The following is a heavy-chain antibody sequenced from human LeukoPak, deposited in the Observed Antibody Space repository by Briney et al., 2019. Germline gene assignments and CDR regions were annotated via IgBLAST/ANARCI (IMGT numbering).Heavy chain of an antibody. V-gene: IGHV1-69*04. CDR1: GGTFSSYA. Sequence: ASVKVSCKASGGTFSSYAISWVRQAPGQGLEWMGRIIPILGIANYAQKFQGRVTITADKSTSTAYMELSSLRSEDTAVYYCAREPSYNWNDVDYYYGMDVWGQGTTVTVSS. J-gene: IGHJ6*02. CDR3: AREPSYNWNDVDYYYGMDV. D-gene: IGHD1-20*01. CDR2: IIPILGIA.